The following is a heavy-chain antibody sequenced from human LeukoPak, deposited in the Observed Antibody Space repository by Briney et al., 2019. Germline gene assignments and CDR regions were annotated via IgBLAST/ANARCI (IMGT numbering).Heavy chain of an antibody. J-gene: IGHJ4*02. CDR3: ARDGAYSSSSYFDY. V-gene: IGHV4-59*01. D-gene: IGHD6-13*01. CDR1: GGSISSYY. Sequence: SETLSLTCTVSGGSISSYYWSWIRQPPGTGLEWIGYIYYSGSTNYNPSLKSRVTISVDTSKNQFSLKLSSVTAADTAVYYCARDGAYSSSSYFDYWGQGTLVTVSS. CDR2: IYYSGST.